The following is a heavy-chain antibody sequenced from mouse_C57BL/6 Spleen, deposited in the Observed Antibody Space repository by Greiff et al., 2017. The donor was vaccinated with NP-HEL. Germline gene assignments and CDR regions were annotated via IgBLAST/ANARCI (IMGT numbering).Heavy chain of an antibody. D-gene: IGHD2-2*01. V-gene: IGHV1-59*01. CDR2: IDPSDSYT. CDR1: GYTFTSYW. J-gene: IGHJ4*01. Sequence: QVQLQQPGAELVRPGTSVKLSCKASGYTFTSYWMHWVKQRPGQGLEWIGVIDPSDSYTNYNQKFKGKATLTVDTSSSTAYMQLSSLTSEDSAVYYCARDGYDGYAMDYWGQGTSVTVSS. CDR3: ARDGYDGYAMDY.